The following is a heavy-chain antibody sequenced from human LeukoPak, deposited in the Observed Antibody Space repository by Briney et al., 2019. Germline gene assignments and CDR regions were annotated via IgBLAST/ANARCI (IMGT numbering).Heavy chain of an antibody. CDR3: ARQIGVSIDY. Sequence: PGGSLRLSCAASGFTFTRYWMSWVLQAPGKGLEWVTNINQDGSEKYYVDSVKGRFTISRDNAKNSVYLQMNSLRAEDTAVYYCARQIGVSIDYWGQGTLVTVSS. V-gene: IGHV3-7*01. CDR2: INQDGSEK. D-gene: IGHD5/OR15-5a*01. J-gene: IGHJ4*02. CDR1: GFTFTRYW.